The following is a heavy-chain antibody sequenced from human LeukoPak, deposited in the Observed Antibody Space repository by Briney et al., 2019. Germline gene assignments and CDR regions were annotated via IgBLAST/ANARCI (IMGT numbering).Heavy chain of an antibody. CDR2: IYYSGRT. D-gene: IGHD6-19*01. Sequence: MPSETLSLTCTVSGVSISSYYWSWIRQPPGKGLEWIGYIYYSGRTNYNPSLKSRVTVSVDTSKNQFSLRLSSVTAADTAVYYCARDHPYSSGSLAFDYWGQGTLATVSS. CDR1: GVSISSYY. CDR3: ARDHPYSSGSLAFDY. V-gene: IGHV4-59*01. J-gene: IGHJ4*02.